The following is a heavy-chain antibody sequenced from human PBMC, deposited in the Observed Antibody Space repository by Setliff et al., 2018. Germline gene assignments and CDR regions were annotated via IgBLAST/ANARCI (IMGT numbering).Heavy chain of an antibody. D-gene: IGHD6-19*01. CDR1: GVTFSRHA. V-gene: IGHV3-30*01. CDR2: MSNDGSDK. J-gene: IGHJ4*02. Sequence: PGGSLRLSCAASGVTFSRHAMHWVRQAPGKGLEWVAVMSNDGSDKNYADSVKGRFIISRDNSKDTLFLQINSLRNEDTAVYYCATKAVAGTGGQGTLVTVSS. CDR3: ATKAVAGT.